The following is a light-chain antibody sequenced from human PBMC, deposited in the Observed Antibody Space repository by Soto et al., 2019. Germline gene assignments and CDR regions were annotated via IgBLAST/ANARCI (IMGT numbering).Light chain of an antibody. V-gene: IGKV3-11*01. Sequence: EVVVTQCPDTLSLSPGEAATLSCRASQSVSSSVAWYQHKPGQSPRLVVYSGDKRAPGIPPRFSGSGSGTDFTLTISSLESDDFAIYYCQQRYSWLRAFGPGTKV. CDR2: SGD. J-gene: IGKJ1*01. CDR3: QQRYSWLRA. CDR1: QSVSSS.